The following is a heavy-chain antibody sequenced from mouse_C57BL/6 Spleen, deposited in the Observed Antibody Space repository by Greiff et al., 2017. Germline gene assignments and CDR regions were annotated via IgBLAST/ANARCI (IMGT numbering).Heavy chain of an antibody. CDR3: TRGGPPMDD. Sequence: DVMLVESGEGLVKPGGSLKLSCAASGFTFSSYAMSWVRQTPEKRLEWVAYISSGGDYIYYADTVKGRLTISRDNARNTLYLQMSSLKSEDTAMYYCTRGGPPMDDWGQGTSVTVYS. V-gene: IGHV5-9-1*02. CDR1: GFTFSSYA. CDR2: ISSGGDYI. J-gene: IGHJ4*01.